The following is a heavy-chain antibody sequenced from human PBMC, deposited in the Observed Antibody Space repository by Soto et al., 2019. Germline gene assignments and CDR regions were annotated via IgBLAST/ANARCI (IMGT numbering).Heavy chain of an antibody. V-gene: IGHV1-69*12. CDR2: IIYIFGTA. J-gene: IGHJ6*02. Sequence: QVKLVQSGAAVKKPGSSVKVSCKASGGTFSSYAINWVRQAPGQGLEWMGGIIYIFGTADYEQTFQGRVTITADESTSPAYMGLSSLRSEDSAVEYCASHTGSSPEGRYYSGMDVWGQGTKVTVSS. CDR3: ASHTGSSPEGRYYSGMDV. CDR1: GGTFSSYA. D-gene: IGHD1-26*01.